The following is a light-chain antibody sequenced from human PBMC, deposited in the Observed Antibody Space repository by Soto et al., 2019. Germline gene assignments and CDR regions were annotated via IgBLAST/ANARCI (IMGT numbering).Light chain of an antibody. Sequence: EIVMTQSPATLSVSPGETATLSCRASQSVTYNLAWYQQKPGQGPRLLIYGAFTRATGIPARFSGSGSGTEFTLPIGGLQSEDFAVFYCQQYKNWPPLTFGGGTKVEIK. CDR3: QQYKNWPPLT. CDR1: QSVTYN. CDR2: GAF. V-gene: IGKV3-15*01. J-gene: IGKJ4*01.